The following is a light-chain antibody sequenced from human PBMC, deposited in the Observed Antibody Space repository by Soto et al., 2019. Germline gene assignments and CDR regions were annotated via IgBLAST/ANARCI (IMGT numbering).Light chain of an antibody. CDR3: AAWDDSLDGYV. CDR1: GSNIGSNS. Sequence: QSVLTQPPSASGAPGQRVSISCSGSGSNIGSNSVNWYQQLPGAAPKLLIYSNNQRPSGVPDRFSGSKSGASASLAISGLQSVDEADYYCAAWDDSLDGYVFGTGTKVTVL. CDR2: SNN. J-gene: IGLJ1*01. V-gene: IGLV1-44*01.